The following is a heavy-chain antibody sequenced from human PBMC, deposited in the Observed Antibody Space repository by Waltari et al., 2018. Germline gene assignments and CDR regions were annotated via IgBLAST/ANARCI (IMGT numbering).Heavy chain of an antibody. CDR3: AKVRGSSGWYFDY. CDR2: IRDDGSNK. J-gene: IGHJ4*02. D-gene: IGHD6-19*01. V-gene: IGHV3-30*02. Sequence: QVQLVESGGGVVQHGGSLRSSCAASGFTFSSYGMHWVRQAPGKGLEWVAFIRDDGSNKYYADSVKGRFTISRDNSKNTLYLQMNSLRAEDTAVYYCAKVRGSSGWYFDYWGQGTLFTVSS. CDR1: GFTFSSYG.